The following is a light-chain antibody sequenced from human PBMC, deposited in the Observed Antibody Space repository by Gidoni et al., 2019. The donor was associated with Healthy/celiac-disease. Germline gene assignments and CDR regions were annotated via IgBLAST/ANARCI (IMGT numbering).Light chain of an antibody. CDR2: AAS. CDR1: QSISSY. Sequence: DIQMTQSPSSLSASVGDRVTITCRASQSISSYLNWYQQKPGKAPKLLIYAASSLQSGVPSRFSGSGSCTDFTLTISSLQPEDFATYYCQQSYSTPFTFSPGTKVDIK. CDR3: QQSYSTPFT. V-gene: IGKV1-39*01. J-gene: IGKJ3*01.